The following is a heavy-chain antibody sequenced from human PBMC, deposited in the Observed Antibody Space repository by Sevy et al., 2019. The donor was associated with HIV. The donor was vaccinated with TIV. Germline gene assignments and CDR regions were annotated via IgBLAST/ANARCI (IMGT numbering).Heavy chain of an antibody. CDR2: INQWGGEK. V-gene: IGHV3-7*01. Sequence: GGSLRLSCAVSGFTFSNYWMSWVRQAPGKGLECVANINQWGGEKYYLDSVKGRFFVSRGNAKNSLYLQMDSLGAEDTAVYYCAGEQITGAKPDYLDYWGQGTLVTVSS. CDR3: AGEQITGAKPDYLDY. J-gene: IGHJ4*02. CDR1: GFTFSNYW. D-gene: IGHD1-7*01.